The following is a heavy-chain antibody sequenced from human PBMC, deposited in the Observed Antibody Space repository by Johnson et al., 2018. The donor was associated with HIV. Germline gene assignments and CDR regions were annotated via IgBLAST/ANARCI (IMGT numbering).Heavy chain of an antibody. V-gene: IGHV3-30*18. J-gene: IGHJ3*02. CDR2: ISYDGSNK. Sequence: QVQLVESGGGVVQPGRSLRLSCAASGFTFSSYGMHWVRQAPGKGLAWVSFISYDGSNKYYADSVKGRFTISRDNSKNTLYLQMNSLRAEDTALYYCAKDQWMFDIWGQGTMVTVSS. CDR1: GFTFSSYG. CDR3: AKDQWMFDI. D-gene: IGHD3-10*02.